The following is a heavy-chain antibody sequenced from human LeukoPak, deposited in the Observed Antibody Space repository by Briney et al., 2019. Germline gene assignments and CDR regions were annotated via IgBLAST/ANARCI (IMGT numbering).Heavy chain of an antibody. CDR1: GGTFSSYA. CDR2: IIPILGIA. Sequence: ASVKVSCKASGGTFSSYAISWVRQAPGQGLEWMGRIIPILGIANYAQKFQGRVTITADKSASTAYMELSSLRSEDTAVYYCARAGLGDGYNYYGVSIWGQGTMVTVSS. J-gene: IGHJ3*02. D-gene: IGHD5-24*01. CDR3: ARAGLGDGYNYYGVSI. V-gene: IGHV1-69*04.